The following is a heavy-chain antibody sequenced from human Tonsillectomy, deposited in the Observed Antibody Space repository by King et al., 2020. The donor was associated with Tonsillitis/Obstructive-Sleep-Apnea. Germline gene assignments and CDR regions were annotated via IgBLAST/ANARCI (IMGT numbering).Heavy chain of an antibody. CDR3: ARIDPSR. CDR2: IYYSGNT. CDR1: GASISSSSYY. J-gene: IGHJ4*02. Sequence: QLQESGPGLVKPSETLSLTCTVSGASISSSSYYWGWIRQPPGKGLEWIGSIYYSGNTYYNPSLKSRVTISVDTSKNQFSLKLSSVTAADTAVYYCARIDPSRWGQGTLVTVSS. V-gene: IGHV4-39*01.